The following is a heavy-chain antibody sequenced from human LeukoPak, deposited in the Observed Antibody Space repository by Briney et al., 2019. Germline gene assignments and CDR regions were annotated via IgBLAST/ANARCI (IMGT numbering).Heavy chain of an antibody. V-gene: IGHV3-66*01. D-gene: IGHD4-17*01. J-gene: IGHJ4*02. CDR1: GFTVSSNY. Sequence: PGGSLRLSCAASGFTVSSNYMSWVRQAPGKGLEWVSVIYSGGSTYYADSVKGRFTISRDNSKSTLYLQMNSLRAEDTAVYYCARVSDYGDNYYFDYWGQGTLVTVSS. CDR2: IYSGGST. CDR3: ARVSDYGDNYYFDY.